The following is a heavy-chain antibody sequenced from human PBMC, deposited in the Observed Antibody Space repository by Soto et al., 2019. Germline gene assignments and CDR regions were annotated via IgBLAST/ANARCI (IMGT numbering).Heavy chain of an antibody. V-gene: IGHV3-30*18. Sequence: GGSLRLPCAASGFSVSSYGIHWVRQAPGKGLEWVAVISYDGSNRYYADSVKGRFTISRDNSKNTLYLQMNSLRAEDTAVYYCAKDLNSGSYHYWGPGTLVTVSS. CDR1: GFSVSSYG. CDR3: AKDLNSGSYHY. D-gene: IGHD1-26*01. J-gene: IGHJ4*02. CDR2: ISYDGSNR.